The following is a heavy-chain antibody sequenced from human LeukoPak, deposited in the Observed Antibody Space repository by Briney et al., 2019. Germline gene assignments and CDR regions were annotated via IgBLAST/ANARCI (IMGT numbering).Heavy chain of an antibody. CDR2: ISSSSSYI. CDR3: ASEMATNDY. D-gene: IGHD5-24*01. Sequence: GGSLRLSCAASGFTFSSYSMNWVRQAPGEGLEWVSSISSSSSYIYYADSVKGRFTISRDNAKNSLYLQMNSLRAEDTAVYYCASEMATNDYWGQGTLVTVSS. V-gene: IGHV3-21*01. J-gene: IGHJ4*02. CDR1: GFTFSSYS.